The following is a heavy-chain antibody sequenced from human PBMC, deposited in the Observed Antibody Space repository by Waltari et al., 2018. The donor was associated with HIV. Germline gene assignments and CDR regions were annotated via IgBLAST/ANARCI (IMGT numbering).Heavy chain of an antibody. CDR1: GYTFIGYN. CDR3: ARLPVFNYSWDDF. J-gene: IGHJ3*01. V-gene: IGHV1-2*06. Sequence: QVQLVQSGAEVKTPGASVKVSCKAPGYTFIGYNLHWVRPAPGQGREWMVRIDPPRGVTIDAQKFEGMVTMTRDTSISTGYMDFNSLRSNDTAVYYCARLPVFNYSWDDFWGQRTLVTVSS. CDR2: IDPPRGVT. D-gene: IGHD3-10*01.